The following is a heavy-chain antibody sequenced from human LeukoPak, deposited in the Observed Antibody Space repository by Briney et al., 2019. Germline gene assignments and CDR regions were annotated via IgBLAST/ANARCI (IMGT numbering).Heavy chain of an antibody. CDR1: GYTFTGYY. V-gene: IGHV1-2*02. CDR3: ARGQGYDYVWGSLTMDV. Sequence: GASVKVSCKASGYTFTGYYMHWVRQAPGQGLEWMGWINPNSGGTNYAQKFQGRVTMTRDTSISTAYMELSSLRSEDTAVYYCARGQGYDYVWGSLTMDVWGKGTTVTISS. D-gene: IGHD3-16*01. CDR2: INPNSGGT. J-gene: IGHJ6*03.